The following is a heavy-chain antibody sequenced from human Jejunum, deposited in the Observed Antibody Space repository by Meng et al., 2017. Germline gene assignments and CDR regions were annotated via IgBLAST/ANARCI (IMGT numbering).Heavy chain of an antibody. D-gene: IGHD3-22*01. CDR3: TRDSSDSRFYV. CDR1: GGSISNSNYY. Sequence: SETLSLTCTVSGGSISNSNYYWGWIRQPPGKGLEWIGSISYTGNTYYNPSLKSRVTISLDTSRTHFSLKLTSVTTADTAVYYCTRDSSDSRFYVWGRGTLVTVSS. J-gene: IGHJ2*01. CDR2: ISYTGNT. V-gene: IGHV4-39*02.